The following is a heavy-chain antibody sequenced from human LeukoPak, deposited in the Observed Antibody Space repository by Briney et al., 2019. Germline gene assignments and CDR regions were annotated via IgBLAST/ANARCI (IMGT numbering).Heavy chain of an antibody. Sequence: GGSLRLSCAASGFTVSSNYMSWVRQAPGKGLEWVSVIYRGGSTYYADSVRDRFTISRDNSKNTLYLQMNSLRAEDTAVYYCARDLTRCSTTWYGSWFDPWGQGTLVTVSS. J-gene: IGHJ5*02. D-gene: IGHD6-13*01. V-gene: IGHV3-66*01. CDR2: IYRGGST. CDR1: GFTVSSNY. CDR3: ARDLTRCSTTWYGSWFDP.